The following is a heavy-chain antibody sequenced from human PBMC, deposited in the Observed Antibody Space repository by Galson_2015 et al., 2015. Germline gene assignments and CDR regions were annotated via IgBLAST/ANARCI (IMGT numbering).Heavy chain of an antibody. D-gene: IGHD3-10*01. J-gene: IGHJ4*02. CDR2: DNPSGGSA. V-gene: IGHV1-46*01. CDR3: ARDSNIGLLSPDY. Sequence: SVKVSCKASGDTFSNYYIHWVRQAPGQGLEWMGVDNPSGGSAGYAQRFQGRITMTRDTSTSTVYMELSSLRSEDTAVYYCARDSNIGLLSPDYCGQGTLVTVSS. CDR1: GDTFSNYY.